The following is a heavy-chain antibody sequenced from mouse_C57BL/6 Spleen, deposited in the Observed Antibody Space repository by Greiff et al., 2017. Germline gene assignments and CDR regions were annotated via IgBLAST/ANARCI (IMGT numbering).Heavy chain of an antibody. CDR2: ISDGGSYT. Sequence: EVKLVESGGGLVKPGGSLKLSCAASGFTFSSYAMSWVRQTPEKRLEWVATISDGGSYTYYPDNVKGRFTISRDNAKNNLYLQMRHLKSEDTAMYYCARDRYPYAMYYWGQGTSVTVSS. V-gene: IGHV5-4*01. CDR1: GFTFSSYA. CDR3: ARDRYPYAMYY. D-gene: IGHD1-1*01. J-gene: IGHJ4*01.